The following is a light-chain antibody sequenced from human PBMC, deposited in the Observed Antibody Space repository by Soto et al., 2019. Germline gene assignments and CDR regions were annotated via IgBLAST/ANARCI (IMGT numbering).Light chain of an antibody. CDR1: QSVDSRY. J-gene: IGKJ4*01. CDR2: GAS. Sequence: IVLTQSPGTLSLSPGERATLSCRASQSVDSRYLAWYQQKPGQAPRLLIYGASSRATGIPDRFSGSGSGTDFTLTINSLEPEDFAVYYCQQRSDWPLTFGGGTKVDIK. V-gene: IGKV3D-20*02. CDR3: QQRSDWPLT.